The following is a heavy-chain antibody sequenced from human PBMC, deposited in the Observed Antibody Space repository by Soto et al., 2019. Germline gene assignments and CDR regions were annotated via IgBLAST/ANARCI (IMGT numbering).Heavy chain of an antibody. CDR1: GITFRNYA. Sequence: PGGSLRLSCSVSGITFRNYAMHWVRQAPGRGLEYVSGITSDGDNTWHADSVKDRFTISRDNSDDTLYLQMSSLRVEDTAKYYCVKGNQLLRYYFEFWGHGTLVTVS. J-gene: IGHJ4*01. D-gene: IGHD2-15*01. V-gene: IGHV3-64D*08. CDR3: VKGNQLLRYYFEF. CDR2: ITSDGDNT.